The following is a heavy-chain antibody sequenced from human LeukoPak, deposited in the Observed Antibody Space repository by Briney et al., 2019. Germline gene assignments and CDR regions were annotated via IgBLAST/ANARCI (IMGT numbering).Heavy chain of an antibody. CDR3: ARAHLIAAAGYNWFDP. CDR2: INPNSGAT. V-gene: IGHV1-2*02. J-gene: IGHJ5*02. D-gene: IGHD6-13*01. CDR1: GYTFTAFY. Sequence: ASVKVSCKASGYTFTAFYMHWVRQAPGQGLEWMGWINPNSGATNYAQKFQGRVTMTRDTSISTAYVELSRLRSDDTDAYYCARAHLIAAAGYNWFDPWGQGTLVTVSS.